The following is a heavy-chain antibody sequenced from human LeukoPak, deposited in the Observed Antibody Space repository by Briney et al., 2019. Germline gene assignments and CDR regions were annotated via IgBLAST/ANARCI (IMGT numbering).Heavy chain of an antibody. CDR3: ARIRCGHTDVVCYNY. V-gene: IGHV4-34*12. CDR1: GVSFSVYS. D-gene: IGHD2-21*01. CDR2: IIPGGGV. Sequence: SETLSLTCAVHGVSFSVYSWSWIRQSPGRGLEWIGEIIPGGGVIYNPSLKSRATISGDTSENQFSLSLTSVTAADTAVYYCARIRCGHTDVVCYNYWGLGTLVTVSS. J-gene: IGHJ4*02.